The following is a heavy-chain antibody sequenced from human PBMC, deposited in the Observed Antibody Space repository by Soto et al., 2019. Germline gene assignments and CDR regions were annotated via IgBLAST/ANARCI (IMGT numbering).Heavy chain of an antibody. CDR2: IYYSGST. D-gene: IGHD6-13*01. Sequence: QVQLQESGPGLVKPSQTLSLTCTVSGGSISSGGYYWSWIRQHPGKGREWIGYIYYSGSTYYNPSLKSRVTISVDTSKNQFSLKLSSVTAADTAVYYWAREPHRIAADIVDYWGQGTLVTVSS. J-gene: IGHJ4*02. V-gene: IGHV4-31*03. CDR3: AREPHRIAADIVDY. CDR1: GGSISSGGYY.